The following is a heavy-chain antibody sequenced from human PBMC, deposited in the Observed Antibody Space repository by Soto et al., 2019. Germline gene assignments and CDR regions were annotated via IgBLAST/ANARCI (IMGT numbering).Heavy chain of an antibody. V-gene: IGHV3-30*18. CDR2: ISYDGSNK. Sequence: QVQLVESGGGVVQPGRSLRLSCAASGFTFSSYGMHWVRQAPGKGLEWVAVISYDGSNKYYADSVKGRFTISRDNSKNTLYLQMNSLRAEDTAVYYCAKVIVSSGTYGMDVWGQGTTVTVSS. J-gene: IGHJ6*02. CDR1: GFTFSSYG. D-gene: IGHD3-22*01. CDR3: AKVIVSSGTYGMDV.